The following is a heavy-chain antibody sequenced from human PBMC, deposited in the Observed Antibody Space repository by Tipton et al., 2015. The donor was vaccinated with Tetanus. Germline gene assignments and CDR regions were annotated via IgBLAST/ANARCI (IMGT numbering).Heavy chain of an antibody. CDR3: STGTTLDY. CDR2: ISSTSTYI. V-gene: IGHV3-21*06. CDR1: GFTFSSHR. Sequence: SLRLSCAASGFTFSSHRINWVRQAPGKGLEWVSSISSTSTYIDYADSVKGRFTISRDNAKNSLYLQMNSLRAEGTAVYYCSTGTTLDYWGLGTRVTVSS. D-gene: IGHD1-7*01. J-gene: IGHJ4*02.